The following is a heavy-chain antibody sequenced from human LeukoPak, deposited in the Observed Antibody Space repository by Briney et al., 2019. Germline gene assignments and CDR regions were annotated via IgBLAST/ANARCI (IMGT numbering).Heavy chain of an antibody. CDR3: AKDFSGSGSYIFDY. Sequence: GGSLRLSCAASGFTFSSYWMHWVRQAPGEGLVWVSRINTDGSSTSYADSVKGRFTISRDNAKNTLYLQMNSLRAEDTAVYYCAKDFSGSGSYIFDYWGQGTLVTVSS. CDR1: GFTFSSYW. J-gene: IGHJ4*02. D-gene: IGHD3-10*01. V-gene: IGHV3-74*01. CDR2: INTDGSST.